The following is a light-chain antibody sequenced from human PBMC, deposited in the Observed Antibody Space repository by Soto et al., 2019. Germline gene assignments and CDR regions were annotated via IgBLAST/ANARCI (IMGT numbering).Light chain of an antibody. CDR2: ATS. V-gene: IGKV1-39*01. Sequence: DIPMPQSPSSLSASVGDGVTITCRASQRISSYLTWYQQKPGKAPNLLIYATSSLQSGVPSRFSGSGSGTDFTLTISSLQPEDFASDFCQHSYSAPPTFGQGTRVEIQ. CDR3: QHSYSAPPT. CDR1: QRISSY. J-gene: IGKJ1*01.